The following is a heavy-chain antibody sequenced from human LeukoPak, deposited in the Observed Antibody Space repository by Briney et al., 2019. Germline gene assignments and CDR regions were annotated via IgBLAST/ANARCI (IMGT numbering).Heavy chain of an antibody. D-gene: IGHD6-19*01. Sequence: PGGSLTLSRVASDSTFSNFGVHGVRQAPGKGLEWLSFIRYDGSNNYHADSVKGRFSISRDNSKNTLHLQMNTLRPDDTAVYYCARTAVGGTLRWLDLGGQGTLVIVSS. CDR2: IRYDGSNN. V-gene: IGHV3-30*02. CDR1: DSTFSNFG. J-gene: IGHJ5*02. CDR3: ARTAVGGTLRWLDL.